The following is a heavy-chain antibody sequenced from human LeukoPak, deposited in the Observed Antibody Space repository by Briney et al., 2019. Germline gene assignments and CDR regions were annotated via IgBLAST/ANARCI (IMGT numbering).Heavy chain of an antibody. V-gene: IGHV4-59*01. J-gene: IGHJ4*02. CDR1: GGSISSYY. CDR3: ARSGGYSYGYFDY. Sequence: PSETLSLTCTVSGGSISSYYWSWIRQPPGKGLEGIGYIYYSGSTNYNPSLKSRVTISVDTSKNQFSLKLSSVTAADTAVYYCARSGGYSYGYFDYWGQGTLVTVSS. CDR2: IYYSGST. D-gene: IGHD5-18*01.